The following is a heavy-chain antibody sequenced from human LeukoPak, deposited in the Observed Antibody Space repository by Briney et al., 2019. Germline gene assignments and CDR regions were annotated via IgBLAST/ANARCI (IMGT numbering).Heavy chain of an antibody. D-gene: IGHD3-10*01. CDR3: ARRRIWFGQLVSDAFDV. Sequence: PSETLSLTCTVSGASMKNFYWGWIRQPPGKGLECPGYIYYSGTTTYSPSLTGRVTISVDMSKNQFSLKLTSVTAADTAVYYCARRRIWFGQLVSDAFDVWGQGAMVTVSS. CDR2: IYYSGTT. CDR1: GASMKNFY. V-gene: IGHV4-59*08. J-gene: IGHJ3*01.